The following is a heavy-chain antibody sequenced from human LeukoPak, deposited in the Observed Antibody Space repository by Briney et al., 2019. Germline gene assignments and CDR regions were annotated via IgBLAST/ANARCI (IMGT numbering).Heavy chain of an antibody. J-gene: IGHJ3*02. D-gene: IGHD3-22*01. Sequence: PSETLPLTCAVSGGSISSGGYSWSWIRQPPGKDLEWIGYIYHSGSTYYNPSLKSRVTISEDRSKNQFSLKLSSVAAADTAVYYCARGGGITMIVADAFDIWGQGTMVTVSS. CDR1: GGSISSGGYS. V-gene: IGHV4-30-2*01. CDR3: ARGGGITMIVADAFDI. CDR2: IYHSGST.